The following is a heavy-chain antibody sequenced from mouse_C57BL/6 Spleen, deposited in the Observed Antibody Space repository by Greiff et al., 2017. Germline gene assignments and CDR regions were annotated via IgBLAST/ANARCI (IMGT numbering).Heavy chain of an antibody. J-gene: IGHJ2*01. V-gene: IGHV1-5*01. CDR3: TRLGTTVVATGDY. CDR2: IYPGNSDT. Sequence: VQLQQSGTVLARPGASVKMSCKTSGYTFTSYWMHWVKQRPGQGLEWIGAIYPGNSDTSYNQKFKGKAKLTAVTSASTAYMELSSLTNEDAAVYYCTRLGTTVVATGDYWGQGTTLTVSS. CDR1: GYTFTSYW. D-gene: IGHD1-1*01.